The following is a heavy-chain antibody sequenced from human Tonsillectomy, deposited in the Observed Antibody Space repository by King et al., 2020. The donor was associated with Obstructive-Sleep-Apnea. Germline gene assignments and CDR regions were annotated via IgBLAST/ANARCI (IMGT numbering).Heavy chain of an antibody. V-gene: IGHV1-2*04. CDR2: INPNSGGT. J-gene: IGHJ4*02. CDR3: AREFLYCSGGSCYFDY. CDR1: GYTFTGYY. D-gene: IGHD2-15*01. Sequence: QLVQSGAEVKKPGASVKVSCKASGYTFTGYYMHWVRQAPGQGLEWMGWINPNSGGTNYAQKFQGWVTMTRDKSISTAYMELSRLRSDDTAVYYCAREFLYCSGGSCYFDYWGQGTLVTVSS.